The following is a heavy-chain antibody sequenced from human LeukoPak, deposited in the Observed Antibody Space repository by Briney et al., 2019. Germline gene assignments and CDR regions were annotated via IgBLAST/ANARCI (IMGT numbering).Heavy chain of an antibody. V-gene: IGHV5-51*01. J-gene: IGHJ4*02. CDR3: ARSKYYFDY. CDR2: IYPGGSDT. CDR1: GYIFTNHW. Sequence: GESLLISCKASGYIFTNHWIGWVRQMPGKGLEWMGVIYPGGSDTRYSPSFQGQVTISADKSISTAYLQWSSLKASDTAMYYCARSKYYFDYWGQGTVVTVSS.